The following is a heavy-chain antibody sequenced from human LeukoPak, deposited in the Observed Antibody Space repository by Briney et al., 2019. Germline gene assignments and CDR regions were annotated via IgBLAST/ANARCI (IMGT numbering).Heavy chain of an antibody. V-gene: IGHV3-53*01. J-gene: IGHJ2*01. CDR2: LYSGSDT. CDR1: GFSVSTKY. CDR3: ARVGDHFHWYLDL. Sequence: GGSLRLSCPASGFSVSTKYMNWVRQAPGKGLEWVSILYSGSDTYYANSVKGRFTISRDSSKNILFLQMNDLRAEDTAVYYCARVGDHFHWYLDLWGRGTLVTVSS. D-gene: IGHD3-10*01.